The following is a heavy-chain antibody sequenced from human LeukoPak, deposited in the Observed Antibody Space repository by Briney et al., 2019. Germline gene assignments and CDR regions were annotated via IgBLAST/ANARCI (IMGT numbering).Heavy chain of an antibody. CDR2: VYYSGST. CDR3: ARGYYDFWSGYYSSNWFDP. D-gene: IGHD3-3*01. CDR1: GGSISNYY. J-gene: IGHJ5*02. V-gene: IGHV4-59*01. Sequence: PSETLSLTCTVSGGSISNYYWCWIRQPPGKGLEWIGYVYYSGSTHYNPSLKSRVTISLDTSKNQFSLKLSSVTAADTAVYYCARGYYDFWSGYYSSNWFDPWGQGTLVTVSS.